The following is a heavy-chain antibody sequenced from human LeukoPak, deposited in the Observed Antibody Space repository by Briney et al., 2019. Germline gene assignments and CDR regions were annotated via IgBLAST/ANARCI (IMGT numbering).Heavy chain of an antibody. CDR2: ISYSGTT. CDR1: GGSISSFY. J-gene: IGHJ3*01. D-gene: IGHD5/OR15-5a*01. Sequence: PSETLSLTCTVSGGSISSFYWSWIPPPPGKGLEYIGYISYSGTTSYNPSLKSRATISVDTSKNQFSLKLTSVTAADTAVYYCARDKGLPQAFDLWGQGTMVTVSS. V-gene: IGHV4-59*01. CDR3: ARDKGLPQAFDL.